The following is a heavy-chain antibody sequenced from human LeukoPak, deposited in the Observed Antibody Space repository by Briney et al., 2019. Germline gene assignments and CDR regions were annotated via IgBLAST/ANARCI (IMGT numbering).Heavy chain of an antibody. Sequence: SETLSLTCTVSGGSISSGGYHWSWIRQHPGKGLEWIGYIYYSGSTYYNPSLKSRVTISVDTSKNQFSLKLSSVTAADTAVYYCARQTYYYDSSGEYWGQGTLVTVSS. D-gene: IGHD3-22*01. CDR2: IYYSGST. J-gene: IGHJ4*02. V-gene: IGHV4-31*03. CDR3: ARQTYYYDSSGEY. CDR1: GGSISSGGYH.